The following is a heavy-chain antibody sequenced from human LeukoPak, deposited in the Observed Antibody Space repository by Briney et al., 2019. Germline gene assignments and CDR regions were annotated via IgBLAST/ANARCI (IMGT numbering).Heavy chain of an antibody. V-gene: IGHV3-48*03. CDR1: GFTFSSYE. J-gene: IGHJ4*02. CDR2: ISGSGSTM. Sequence: PGGSLRLSCAASGFTFSSYEMNWVRQAPGKGLEWVSYISGSGSTMYYADSVKGRFTISRDNAKNSLYLQMNSLRAEDTAVYYCASTVRYFDWLPIDWGQGTLVTVSS. D-gene: IGHD3-9*01. CDR3: ASTVRYFDWLPID.